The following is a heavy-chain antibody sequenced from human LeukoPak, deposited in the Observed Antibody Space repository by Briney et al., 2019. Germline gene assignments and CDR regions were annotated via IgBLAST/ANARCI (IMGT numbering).Heavy chain of an antibody. CDR3: ARSAETSGPFYFDY. V-gene: IGHV4-31*03. CDR2: IYYSGST. D-gene: IGHD3-10*01. CDR1: GGSISSGGYY. Sequence: TLSLTCTVSGGSISSGGYYWSWIRQHPGKGLEWIGYIYYSGSTYYNPSLKSRVTISVDTSKNQFSLKLSSVTAADTAVYYCARSAETSGPFYFDYWGQGTLVTVSS. J-gene: IGHJ4*02.